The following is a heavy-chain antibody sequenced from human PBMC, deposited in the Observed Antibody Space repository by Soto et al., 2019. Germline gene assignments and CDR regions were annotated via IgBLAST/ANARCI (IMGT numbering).Heavy chain of an antibody. V-gene: IGHV3-48*02. CDR1: GFTFSSYS. CDR3: ARELTIRYFDWFRS. J-gene: IGHJ5*01. CDR2: ISSSSSTI. D-gene: IGHD3-9*01. Sequence: GGSLKVSCAASGFTFSSYSMNWVSQAPGKGLEWVSYISSSSSTIYYADSVKGRFTISRDNAKNSLYLQMNSLRDEDTAVYYYARELTIRYFDWFRSWGQGTLVTVS.